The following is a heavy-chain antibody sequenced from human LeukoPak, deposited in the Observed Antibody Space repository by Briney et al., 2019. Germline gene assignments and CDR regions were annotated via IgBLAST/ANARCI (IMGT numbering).Heavy chain of an antibody. CDR2: ISDSGSDT. CDR3: AKDARRVYDSSGYYDY. D-gene: IGHD3-22*01. J-gene: IGHJ4*02. V-gene: IGHV3-23*01. Sequence: GGSLRLSCAVSGFTFSSYGMSWVRQAPGKGLEWVSAISDSGSDTYYADSVKGRFTISKDNSKNTLYLRMNSLRADDTAVYYCAKDARRVYDSSGYYDYWGQGTLVTVSS. CDR1: GFTFSSYG.